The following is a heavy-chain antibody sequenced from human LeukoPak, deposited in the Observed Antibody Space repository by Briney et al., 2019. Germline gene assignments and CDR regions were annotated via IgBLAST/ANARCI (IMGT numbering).Heavy chain of an antibody. V-gene: IGHV3-7*01. CDR3: ARISTSVAGADY. D-gene: IGHD6-19*01. J-gene: IGHJ4*02. CDR2: IKQDGTEK. CDR1: GFTFSSYS. Sequence: GGSLRLSCAASGFTFSSYSMSWVRQAPGKGLEWLANIKQDGTEKYYVDSVKGRFTISRDNTKNSLYLQMDSLRAEDRAVYYCARISTSVAGADYWGQGALVTVSS.